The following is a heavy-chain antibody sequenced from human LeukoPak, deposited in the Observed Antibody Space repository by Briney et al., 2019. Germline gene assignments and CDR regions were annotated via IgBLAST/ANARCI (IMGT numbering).Heavy chain of an antibody. CDR1: GGSISSSS. CDR2: ISSSSSTI. Sequence: ETLSLTCTVSGGSISSSSYYWGWIRQPPGKGLEWVSYISSSSSTIYYADSVKGRFTISRDNAKNSLYLQMNSLRAEDTAVYYCARAGTWGSFDYWGQGTLVTVSS. V-gene: IGHV3-48*01. D-gene: IGHD3-10*01. CDR3: ARAGTWGSFDY. J-gene: IGHJ4*02.